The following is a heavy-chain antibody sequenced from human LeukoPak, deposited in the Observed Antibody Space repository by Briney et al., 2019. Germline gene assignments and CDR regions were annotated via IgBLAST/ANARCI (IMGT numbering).Heavy chain of an antibody. D-gene: IGHD6-13*01. CDR2: IGTDGDT. J-gene: IGHJ4*02. CDR3: ARGPRAYKYYSNWYFDY. V-gene: IGHV3-13*01. CDR1: GFTYSSYD. Sequence: PGGSLRLSCAVSGFTYSSYDMHWVRQATGRGLEWVSGIGTDGDTYYAGSVKGRFNISRENAKNSLYLQMNSLRGGDTAVYYCARGPRAYKYYSNWYFDYWGQGTLVTVSS.